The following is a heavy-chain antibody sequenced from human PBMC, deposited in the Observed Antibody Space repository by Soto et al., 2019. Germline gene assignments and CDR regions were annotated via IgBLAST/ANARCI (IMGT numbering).Heavy chain of an antibody. D-gene: IGHD1-7*01. Sequence: PSETLSLTCTVSGGSISSYYWGWIRQPPGKGLEWIGYIYYSGSTNYNPSLKSRVTISVDTSKNQFSLRLSSVTAADTAVYYCARVSTGTTYSWFDPWGQGTLVTV. CDR2: IYYSGST. V-gene: IGHV4-59*01. J-gene: IGHJ5*02. CDR1: GGSISSYY. CDR3: ARVSTGTTYSWFDP.